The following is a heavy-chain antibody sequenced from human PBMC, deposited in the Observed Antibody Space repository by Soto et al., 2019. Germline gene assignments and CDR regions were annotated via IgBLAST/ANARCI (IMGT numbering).Heavy chain of an antibody. CDR3: ARVGAGDYGDHFLYYYYMDV. CDR2: ISSSSSTI. D-gene: IGHD4-17*01. J-gene: IGHJ6*03. V-gene: IGHV3-48*01. Sequence: PGGSLRLSCAASGFTFSSYSMNWVRQAPGKGLEWVSYISSSSSTIYYADSVKGRFTISRDNAKNSLYLQMNSLRAEDTAVYYCARVGAGDYGDHFLYYYYMDVWGKGTTVTVSS. CDR1: GFTFSSYS.